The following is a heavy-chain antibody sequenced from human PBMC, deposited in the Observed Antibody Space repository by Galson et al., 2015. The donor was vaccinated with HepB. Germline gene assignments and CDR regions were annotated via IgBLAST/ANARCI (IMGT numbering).Heavy chain of an antibody. CDR3: AKGPGAQLWFGGNDY. Sequence: SLRLSCAASGFTFSSYAMSWVRQAPGKGLEWVSAISGSGGSTYYADSVKGRFTISRDNSKNTLYLQMNSLRAEDTAVYYCAKGPGAQLWFGGNDYWGQGTLVTVSS. J-gene: IGHJ4*02. CDR1: GFTFSSYA. D-gene: IGHD5-18*01. CDR2: ISGSGGST. V-gene: IGHV3-23*01.